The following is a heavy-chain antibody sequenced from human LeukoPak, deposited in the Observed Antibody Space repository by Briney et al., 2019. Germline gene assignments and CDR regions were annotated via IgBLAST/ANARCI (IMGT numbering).Heavy chain of an antibody. Sequence: SETLSLTCAVYGGSFSGYYWSWIRQPPGKGLEWIGEINHSGSTNYNPSLKSRVTISVDTSKNQFSLKLSSVTAADTAVYYCARGGPRRYGSGSYYNGIPHYFDYWGQGNLVTVSS. CDR1: GGSFSGYY. CDR3: ARGGPRRYGSGSYYNGIPHYFDY. V-gene: IGHV4-34*01. CDR2: INHSGST. D-gene: IGHD3-10*01. J-gene: IGHJ4*02.